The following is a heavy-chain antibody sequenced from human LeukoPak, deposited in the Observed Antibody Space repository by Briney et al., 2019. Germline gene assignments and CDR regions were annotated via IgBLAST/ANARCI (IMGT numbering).Heavy chain of an antibody. J-gene: IGHJ4*02. CDR2: INHSGST. CDR1: GGSFSGYY. Sequence: PSETLSLTCAVYGGSFSGYYWSWIRQPPGKGLEWIGEINHSGSTNYNPSLKSRVTISVDTSKNQFSLKLSSVTAADTAVYYCARLPDIVVVPAAKGALDYWGQGTLVTVSS. CDR3: ARLPDIVVVPAAKGALDY. V-gene: IGHV4-34*01. D-gene: IGHD2-2*01.